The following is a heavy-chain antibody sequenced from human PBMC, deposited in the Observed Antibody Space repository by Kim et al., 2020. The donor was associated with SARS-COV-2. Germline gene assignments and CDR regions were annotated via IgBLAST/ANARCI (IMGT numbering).Heavy chain of an antibody. D-gene: IGHD3-3*01. J-gene: IGHJ4*02. CDR3: AKCLQSGLVPVYFDY. Sequence: GGSLRLSCAASGFTFSSYAMSWVRQAPGKGLEWVSAISGTGTSTYYADSVKGRFTISRDNSKNTLYLQMNSLRAEDTAVYYCAKCLQSGLVPVYFDYWGQGTLVTVSS. CDR1: GFTFSSYA. CDR2: ISGTGTST. V-gene: IGHV3-23*01.